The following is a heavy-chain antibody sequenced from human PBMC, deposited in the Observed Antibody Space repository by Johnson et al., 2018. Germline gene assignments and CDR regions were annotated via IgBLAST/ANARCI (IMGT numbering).Heavy chain of an antibody. Sequence: VQLVQSGGGLVQPGGSLRLSCAASGFTVSSNYMSWVRQAPGEGLEWVSGIYSGANTHYADSVKGRLTVSRDNSRNTLFLKMNNRRADDTAVYYCARDWAIIGSPIRSYYYMDVWGKGTTVTVSS. CDR2: IYSGANT. J-gene: IGHJ6*03. D-gene: IGHD1-20*01. CDR1: GFTVSSNY. CDR3: ARDWAIIGSPIRSYYYMDV. V-gene: IGHV3-66*02.